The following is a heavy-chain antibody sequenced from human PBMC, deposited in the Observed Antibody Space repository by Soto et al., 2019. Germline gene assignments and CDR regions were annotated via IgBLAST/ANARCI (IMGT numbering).Heavy chain of an antibody. CDR2: IKQDGSEK. CDR3: AKLSPYGGPGY. V-gene: IGHV3-7*05. D-gene: IGHD4-17*01. J-gene: IGHJ4*02. CDR1: GFTFSSYW. Sequence: GGSLRLSCAASGFTFSSYWMSWVRQAPGKGLEWVANIKQDGSEKWYVDSVKGRFTMSRDNAKNSLYLQMNSLRAEDTAVYYCAKLSPYGGPGYWGQGTLLTVSS.